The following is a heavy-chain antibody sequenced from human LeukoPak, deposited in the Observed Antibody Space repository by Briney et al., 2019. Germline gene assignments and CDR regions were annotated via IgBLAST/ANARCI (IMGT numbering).Heavy chain of an antibody. CDR2: ISGRGITT. CDR3: AKGIFDMDV. Sequence: GALRLSCAASGFTFSTYGMTWVRQAPGKGLEWVAGISGRGITTAYAESVEGRFSISRDNSKNTLYLQMNSLRAEDTAVYYCAKGIFDMDVWGKGTTVTVSS. V-gene: IGHV3-23*01. J-gene: IGHJ6*03. CDR1: GFTFSTYG.